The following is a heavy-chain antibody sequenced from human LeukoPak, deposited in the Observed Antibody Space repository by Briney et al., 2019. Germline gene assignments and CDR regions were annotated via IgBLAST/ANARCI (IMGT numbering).Heavy chain of an antibody. CDR2: INHSGST. D-gene: IGHD2-2*01. V-gene: IGHV4-34*01. CDR3: ARVSCSSTRCYRAYFDY. J-gene: IGHJ4*02. CDR1: GGSFSGYY. Sequence: PSETLSLTCAVYGGSFSGYYWSWLRQPPGKGLEWIGQINHSGSTNYNPSLKSRVTISVDTSKNQFSLKLSSVTAADTAVYYCARVSCSSTRCYRAYFDYWGQGTLVTVSS.